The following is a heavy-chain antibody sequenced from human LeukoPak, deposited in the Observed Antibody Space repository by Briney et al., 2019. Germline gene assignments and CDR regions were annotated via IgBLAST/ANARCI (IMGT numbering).Heavy chain of an antibody. CDR3: ARVTIFGVVIPHFDY. V-gene: IGHV3-74*01. CDR2: INSDGSST. CDR1: GFTFSSYW. Sequence: GGSLRLSCAASGFTFSSYWMHWVRQAPGKGLVWVSRINSDGSSTSYADSVKGRFTISRDNAKNTLYLQMNSLRAEDTAVYYCARVTIFGVVIPHFDYWGQGTLVTVTS. J-gene: IGHJ4*02. D-gene: IGHD3-3*01.